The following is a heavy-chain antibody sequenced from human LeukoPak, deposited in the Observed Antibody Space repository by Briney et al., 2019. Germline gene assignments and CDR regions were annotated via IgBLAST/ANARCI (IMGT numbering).Heavy chain of an antibody. CDR2: IIPIFGTA. Sequence: ASVKVSCKASGGTFSSYAISWVRQAPGQGLEWMGGIIPIFGTANYAQKFQGRVTITADESTSTAYMELSSLRSEDTAVYYCARATYSYGYNHFDYWGQGTLVTVSS. D-gene: IGHD5-18*01. CDR1: GGTFSSYA. CDR3: ARATYSYGYNHFDY. J-gene: IGHJ4*02. V-gene: IGHV1-69*13.